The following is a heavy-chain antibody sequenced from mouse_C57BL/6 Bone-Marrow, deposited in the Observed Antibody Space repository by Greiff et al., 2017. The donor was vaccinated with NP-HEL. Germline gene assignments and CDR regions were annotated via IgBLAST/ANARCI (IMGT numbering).Heavy chain of an antibody. CDR1: GYTFTSYW. Sequence: QVQLQQPGAELVMPGASVKLSCKASGYTFTSYWMHWVKQRPGQGLEWIGEIDPSDSYTNYNQKFKGKSTLTVDKSSSTAYMQLSSLTSEDSAVSYCARSGEYYGSSYPAWFAYWGQGTLVTVSA. J-gene: IGHJ3*01. CDR2: IDPSDSYT. CDR3: ARSGEYYGSSYPAWFAY. V-gene: IGHV1-69*01. D-gene: IGHD1-1*01.